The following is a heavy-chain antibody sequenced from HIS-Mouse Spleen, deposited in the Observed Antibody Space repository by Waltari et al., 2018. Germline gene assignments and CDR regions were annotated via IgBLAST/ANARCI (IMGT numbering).Heavy chain of an antibody. CDR1: GGSISSGGYY. J-gene: IGHJ5*02. V-gene: IGHV4-31*03. CDR2: IYYSGRT. D-gene: IGHD3-3*01. Sequence: QVQLQESGPGLVKPSQTLSLTCTVSGGSISSGGYYWSWIRQHPGKGLEWLGYIYYSGRTYSHPSLKIRVTISVDTSKHQFSLKLSSVTAADTAVYYCARSPYYDFWSGYSDNWFDPWGQGTLVTVSS. CDR3: ARSPYYDFWSGYSDNWFDP.